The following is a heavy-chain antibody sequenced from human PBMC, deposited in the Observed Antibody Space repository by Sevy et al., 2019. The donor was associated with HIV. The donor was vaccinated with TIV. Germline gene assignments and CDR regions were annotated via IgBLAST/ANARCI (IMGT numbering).Heavy chain of an antibody. V-gene: IGHV4-30-4*01. J-gene: IGHJ5*02. CDR1: GGSISSGDYC. D-gene: IGHD6-13*01. CDR3: ARDGGIAAAGTPVGFDP. CDR2: IYYSGST. Sequence: SETLSLTCTVSGGSISSGDYCWSWIRQPPGKGLEWIGYIYYSGSTYYNPSLKSRVTISVDTSKNQFSLKLSSVTAADTAVYYCARDGGIAAAGTPVGFDPWGQGTLVTVSS.